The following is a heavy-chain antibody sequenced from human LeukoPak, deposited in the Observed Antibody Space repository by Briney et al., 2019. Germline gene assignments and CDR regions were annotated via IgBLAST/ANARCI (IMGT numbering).Heavy chain of an antibody. J-gene: IGHJ6*02. V-gene: IGHV4-39*01. CDR3: AGYSSSWYSFYYYYGMDV. CDR1: GGSISSSSYY. D-gene: IGHD6-13*01. CDR2: IYYSGST. Sequence: SETLSLTRTVSGGSISSSSYYWGWIRQPPGKGLEWIGSIYYSGSTYYNPSLKSRVTISVDTSKNQFSLKLSSVTAADTAVYYCAGYSSSWYSFYYYYGMDVWGQGTTVTVSS.